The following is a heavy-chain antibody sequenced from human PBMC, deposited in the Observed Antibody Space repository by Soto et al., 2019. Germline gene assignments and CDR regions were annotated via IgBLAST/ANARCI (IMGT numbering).Heavy chain of an antibody. Sequence: GGSLRLSCAASGFTFSSYGMHWVRQAPGKGLEWVAVISYDGSNKYYADSVKGRFTISRDNSKNTLYLQMNSLRAEDTAVYYCAKDYYGSGSFPPDFGYWGQGTLVTVS. V-gene: IGHV3-30*18. CDR3: AKDYYGSGSFPPDFGY. CDR2: ISYDGSNK. D-gene: IGHD3-10*01. CDR1: GFTFSSYG. J-gene: IGHJ4*02.